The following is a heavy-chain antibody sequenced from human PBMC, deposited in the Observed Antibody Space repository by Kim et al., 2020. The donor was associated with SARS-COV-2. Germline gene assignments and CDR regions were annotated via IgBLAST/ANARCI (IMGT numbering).Heavy chain of an antibody. CDR1: GGSISSSNW. Sequence: SETLSLTCAVSGGSISSSNWWSWVRQPPGKGLEWIGEIYHSGSTNYNPSLKSRVTISVDKSKNQFSLKLSSVTAADTAVYYCARAFGLLYWYFDLWGRGTLVTVSS. CDR2: IYHSGST. J-gene: IGHJ2*01. V-gene: IGHV4-4*02. CDR3: ARAFGLLYWYFDL. D-gene: IGHD3-16*01.